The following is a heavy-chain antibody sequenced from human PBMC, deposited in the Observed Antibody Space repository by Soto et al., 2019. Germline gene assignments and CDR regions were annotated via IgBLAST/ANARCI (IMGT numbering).Heavy chain of an antibody. V-gene: IGHV1-18*04. CDR1: GYPFSHYG. Sequence: GGSVKVCCKASGYPFSHYGISLVREAPGQGLEWMAWTSADNDDTNYAEKLQGRVTLTTDTSTGTAYMELRSLRSDDTAVYFCARDERGTCTGTRCYYFDYWGQGTLVTVSA. CDR3: ARDERGTCTGTRCYYFDY. CDR2: TSADNDDT. J-gene: IGHJ4*02. D-gene: IGHD2-2*01.